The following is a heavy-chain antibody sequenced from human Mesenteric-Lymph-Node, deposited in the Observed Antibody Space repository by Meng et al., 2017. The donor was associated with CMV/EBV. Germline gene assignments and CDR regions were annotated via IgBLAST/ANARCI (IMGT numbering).Heavy chain of an antibody. D-gene: IGHD3-22*01. CDR3: ARDYQVGDSGGPYSPTFDY. Sequence: ASAKISCKASGYRFPGSYIHWVRQAPGQGLEWLGWINPNDGGTNYAQSFQGRVIMTRDTSIRTAFMELSRLRSDDTAVYYCARDYQVGDSGGPYSPTFDYWGQGTLVTVSS. J-gene: IGHJ4*02. CDR2: INPNDGGT. V-gene: IGHV1-2*02. CDR1: GYRFPGSY.